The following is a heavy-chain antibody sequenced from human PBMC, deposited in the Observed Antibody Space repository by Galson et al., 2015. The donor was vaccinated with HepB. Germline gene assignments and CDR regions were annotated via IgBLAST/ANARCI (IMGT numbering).Heavy chain of an antibody. V-gene: IGHV3-15*01. J-gene: IGHJ4*02. CDR2: IKSKTDGGTT. D-gene: IGHD2-2*01. CDR3: TTDRWPSPRNDY. Sequence: SLRLSCAASGFTFSNAWMSWVRQAPGKGLEWVGRIKSKTDGGTTDYAAPVKGRFTISRDDSKNTLYLQMNSLKTEDTAVYYCTTDRWPSPRNDYWGQGTLVTVSS. CDR1: GFTFSNAW.